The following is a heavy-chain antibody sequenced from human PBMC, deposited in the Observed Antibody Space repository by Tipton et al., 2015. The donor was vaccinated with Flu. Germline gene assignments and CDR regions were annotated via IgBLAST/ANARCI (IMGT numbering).Heavy chain of an antibody. V-gene: IGHV4-4*07. Sequence: TLSLTCSVSGGSVNSYYWSWIRQPAGKGLEWIGRIYMGGRTNYNPSLKSRVTMSLDLFKNQISLRLSSVTAADTAVYYCARERRGGWPFYDAFDFWGQGTLVTVSS. J-gene: IGHJ4*02. CDR2: IYMGGRT. D-gene: IGHD6-19*01. CDR1: GGSVNSYY. CDR3: ARERRGGWPFYDAFDF.